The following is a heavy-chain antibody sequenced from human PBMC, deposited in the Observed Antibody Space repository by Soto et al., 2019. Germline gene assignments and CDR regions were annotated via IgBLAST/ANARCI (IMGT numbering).Heavy chain of an antibody. CDR1: GYTXTNYK. V-gene: IGHV1-46*01. J-gene: IGHJ4*02. Sequence: SXNVSWEACGYTXTNYKLDLVRQAPGQGLEWVGMINPSARSASYAKKFRGRLTMDRDTSKTTVYMELSRLTFEDTDVYFCARDNSAANGVLDHWGQGTLGTVS. CDR3: ARDNSAANGVLDH. CDR2: INPSARSA. D-gene: IGHD1-1*01.